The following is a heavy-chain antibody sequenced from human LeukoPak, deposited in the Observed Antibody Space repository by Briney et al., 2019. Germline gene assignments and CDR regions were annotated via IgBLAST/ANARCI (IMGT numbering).Heavy chain of an antibody. V-gene: IGHV3-23*01. CDR2: ISGSGGST. CDR3: ARGYYFDY. CDR1: GGSISSSSYY. J-gene: IGHJ4*02. Sequence: PSETLSLTCTVSGGSISSSSYYWGWIRQAPGKGLEWVSAISGSGGSTYYADSVKGRFTISRDNSKNTLYLQMNSLRAEDTAVYYCARGYYFDYWGQGTLVTVSS.